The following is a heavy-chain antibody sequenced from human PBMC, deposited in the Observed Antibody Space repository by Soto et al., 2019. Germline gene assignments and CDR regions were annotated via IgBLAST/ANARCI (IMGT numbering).Heavy chain of an antibody. J-gene: IGHJ4*02. CDR1: GFTFSSYA. V-gene: IGHV3-30-3*01. D-gene: IGHD6-19*01. CDR2: ISYDGSNK. Sequence: QVQLVESGGGVVQPGRSLRLSCAASGFTFSSYAMHWVRQAPGKGLEWVAVISYDGSNKYYADSVKGRFTISRDNSKNTLYLQMNSLRAEHTAVYYCARDKSPYSRGWHNRHFDYWGQGTLVTVSS. CDR3: ARDKSPYSRGWHNRHFDY.